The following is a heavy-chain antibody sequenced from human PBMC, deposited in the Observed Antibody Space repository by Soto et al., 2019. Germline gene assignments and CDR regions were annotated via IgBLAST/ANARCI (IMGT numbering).Heavy chain of an antibody. CDR3: SRRAPEGFDP. V-gene: IGHV4-39*01. CDR1: CGSISKSSYY. J-gene: IGHJ5*02. CDR2: MFYSGST. Sequence: PSETLSLTCTVSCGSISKSSYYWVWIRQPPGKGLEWVGSMFYSGSTNYNPSLKSRVAISVDTSKNQLSLQVSSVTAADTAVYYCSRRAPEGFDPWGQGTLVTVSS.